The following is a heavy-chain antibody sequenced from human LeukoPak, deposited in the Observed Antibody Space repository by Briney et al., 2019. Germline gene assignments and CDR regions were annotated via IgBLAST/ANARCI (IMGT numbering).Heavy chain of an antibody. Sequence: RGSLRLSCAASGFDLTTYAMTWVRQAPAKGLEWVSSIRIGGGGTYYADSVKGRFTISRDNSENTLHLQMNNLRVEDTARYFCARCMVLSQGWCNWFDPGGQGTLVTVSS. CDR2: IRIGGGGT. J-gene: IGHJ5*02. CDR3: ARCMVLSQGWCNWFDP. CDR1: GFDLTTYA. V-gene: IGHV3-23*01. D-gene: IGHD6-13*01.